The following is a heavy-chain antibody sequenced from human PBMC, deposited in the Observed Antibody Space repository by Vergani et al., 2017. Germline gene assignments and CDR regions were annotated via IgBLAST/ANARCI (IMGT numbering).Heavy chain of an antibody. D-gene: IGHD3-22*01. V-gene: IGHV3-23*01. Sequence: EVQLLDSGGGLEQPGGSLRLSCAASGFRFRSYAMAWVRQAPGKGLQWVSGISSAGTTYYADSVKGRFTISRDNSNNTLFLQMDRLRDDDTAVYYCAQDRADFYFDISTYYSNWGQGSPVIVSS. CDR3: AQDRADFYFDISTYYSN. CDR1: GFRFRSYA. J-gene: IGHJ1*01. CDR2: ISSAGTT.